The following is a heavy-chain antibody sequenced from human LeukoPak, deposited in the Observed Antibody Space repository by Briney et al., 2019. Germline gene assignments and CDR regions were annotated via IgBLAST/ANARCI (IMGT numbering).Heavy chain of an antibody. CDR3: ARESGYCSGGSCGNPFDY. CDR2: IYTSGST. Sequence: SETLSLTCTVSGGSISSGSYYWSWIRQPGGKGLEWIGRIYTSGSTNYNPSLKTRVTISVDTSKNQFSLKLSSVTAADTAVYYCARESGYCSGGSCGNPFDYWGQGTLVTVSS. V-gene: IGHV4-61*02. D-gene: IGHD2-15*01. CDR1: GGSISSGSYY. J-gene: IGHJ4*02.